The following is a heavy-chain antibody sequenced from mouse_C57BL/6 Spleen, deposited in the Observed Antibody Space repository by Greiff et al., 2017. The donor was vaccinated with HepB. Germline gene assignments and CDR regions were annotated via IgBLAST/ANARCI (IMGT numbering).Heavy chain of an antibody. CDR2: ISDGGSYT. J-gene: IGHJ2*01. CDR1: GFTFSSYA. Sequence: EVQLVESGGGLVKPGGSLKLSCAASGFTFSSYAMSWVRQTPEKRLEWVATISDGGSYTYYPDNVKGRFTISRDNAKNNLYLQMSHLKSEDTAMYYCARDYYGSFDYWGQGTTLTVSS. CDR3: ARDYYGSFDY. D-gene: IGHD1-1*01. V-gene: IGHV5-4*01.